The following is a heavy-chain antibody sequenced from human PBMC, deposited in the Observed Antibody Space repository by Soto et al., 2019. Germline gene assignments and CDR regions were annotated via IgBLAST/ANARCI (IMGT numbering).Heavy chain of an antibody. J-gene: IGHJ4*02. CDR2: ISAYSGDT. CDR3: ARGEDYFGY. CDR1: GYTFLSYG. Sequence: WASVKVSCKASGYTFLSYGLTWVRQAPGQGLEWVGRISAYSGDTHYAQKFQGRVTMAADTSTTTAYMELRSLRSDDTAVYFCARGEDYFGYWGQGTLVTVSS. V-gene: IGHV1-18*01.